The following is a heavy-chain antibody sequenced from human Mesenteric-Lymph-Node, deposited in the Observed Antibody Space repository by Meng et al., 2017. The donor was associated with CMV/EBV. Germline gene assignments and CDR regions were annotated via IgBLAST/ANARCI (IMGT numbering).Heavy chain of an antibody. CDR3: ARGGNYDTDYSEY. CDR2: VHHSGST. J-gene: IGHJ4*02. Sequence: QRLLQEAGRGVVKPSLALPGSCIVLVYSVCNITFYWTWIRWPPGKGLEWIGSVHHSGSTYYNPSIKGRVTISVDTSANLFSLRLTPVTAADTATYYCARGGNYDTDYSEYWGQGTLVTVSS. V-gene: IGHV4-39*01. D-gene: IGHD3-16*01. CDR1: VYSVCNITFY.